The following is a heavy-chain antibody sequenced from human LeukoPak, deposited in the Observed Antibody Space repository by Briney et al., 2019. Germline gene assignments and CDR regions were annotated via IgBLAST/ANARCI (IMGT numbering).Heavy chain of an antibody. J-gene: IGHJ4*02. V-gene: IGHV4-39*01. CDR3: ARHGSPGLLRYFDY. Sequence: SGTLSLTCTVSGDSISSNNYYWGWIRQPPGKGLEWIASINYSGRTFHNPSLRSRVTISVDTSRNQFSLQLNSVTAADTTVYYCARHGSPGLLRYFDYWGQGTLVTVSS. CDR2: INYSGRT. CDR1: GDSISSNNYY. D-gene: IGHD2-15*01.